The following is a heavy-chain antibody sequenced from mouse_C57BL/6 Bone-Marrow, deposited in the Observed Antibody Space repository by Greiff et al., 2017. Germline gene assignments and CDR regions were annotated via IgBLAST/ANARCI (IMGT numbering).Heavy chain of an antibody. J-gene: IGHJ2*01. Sequence: VQLKESGPELVKPGASVKMSCKASGYTFTDYNMHWVKQSHGKSLEWIGYINPNNGGTSYNQKFKGKATLTVNKSSSTAYMELRSLTSEDSAVYYRESGQYDFDYWGQGTTLTVSS. V-gene: IGHV1-22*01. D-gene: IGHD2-14*01. CDR3: ESGQYDFDY. CDR2: INPNNGGT. CDR1: GYTFTDYN.